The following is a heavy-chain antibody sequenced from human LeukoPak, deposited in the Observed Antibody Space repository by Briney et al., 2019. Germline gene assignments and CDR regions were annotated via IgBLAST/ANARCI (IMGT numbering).Heavy chain of an antibody. CDR2: TYYRSKWYN. CDR3: ARSIDEMGPTTWAFDF. Sequence: SQTLSLTCAISGDSVSSDSAAWNWIRQSPSRGLEWLGRTYYRSKWYNDYVVSVKSRITINPDTSKNQFSLQLNSVTPEDTAVYYCARSIDEMGPTTWAFDFWGQGTLVTVSS. CDR1: GDSVSSDSAA. J-gene: IGHJ4*02. D-gene: IGHD1-26*01. V-gene: IGHV6-1*01.